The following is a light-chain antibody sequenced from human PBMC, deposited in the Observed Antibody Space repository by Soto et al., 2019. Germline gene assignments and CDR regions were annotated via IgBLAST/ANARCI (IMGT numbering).Light chain of an antibody. Sequence: QSVLTQPRSVSGSPGQSVTISCTGSSSDVGGYNYVSWYQQQPGKAPKLLIYDVTIRTSGVSARFSGSKSGNTASLTISGLQAEDDADYYCSSYTSSSPYVFGTGTKLTVL. J-gene: IGLJ1*01. CDR3: SSYTSSSPYV. V-gene: IGLV2-11*01. CDR1: SSDVGGYNY. CDR2: DVT.